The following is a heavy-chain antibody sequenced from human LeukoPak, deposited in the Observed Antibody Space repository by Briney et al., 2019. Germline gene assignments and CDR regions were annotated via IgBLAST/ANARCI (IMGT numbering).Heavy chain of an antibody. CDR2: INPNSGNT. CDR1: GYTFTGYY. Sequence: ASVKVSCKASGYTFTGYYMHWVRQAPGQGLEWMGWINPNSGNTGYAQKFQGRVTMTRNTSISTAYMELSSLRSEDTAVYYCAREDYYDSGSNDYWGQGTLVTVSS. V-gene: IGHV1-8*02. CDR3: AREDYYDSGSNDY. J-gene: IGHJ4*02. D-gene: IGHD3-22*01.